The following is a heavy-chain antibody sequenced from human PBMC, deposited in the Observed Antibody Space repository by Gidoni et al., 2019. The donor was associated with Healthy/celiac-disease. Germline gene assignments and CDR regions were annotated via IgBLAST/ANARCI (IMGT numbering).Heavy chain of an antibody. CDR3: AKDRYSSSWYWVFDY. CDR1: GFTFSSYG. D-gene: IGHD6-13*01. V-gene: IGHV3-30*18. CDR2: ISYDGSNK. J-gene: IGHJ4*02. Sequence: QVQLVESGGGVVQPGRSLRLSCAASGFTFSSYGMHWVRQAPGKGLEWVAVISYDGSNKYYADSVKGRFTISRDNSKNTLYLQMNSLRAEDTAVYYCAKDRYSSSWYWVFDYWGQGTLVTVSS.